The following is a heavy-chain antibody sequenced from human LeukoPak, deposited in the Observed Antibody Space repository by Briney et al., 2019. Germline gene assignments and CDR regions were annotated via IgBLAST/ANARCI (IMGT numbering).Heavy chain of an antibody. V-gene: IGHV3-74*01. CDR3: ARVAASSGGHFDY. CDR2: INSDGSST. Sequence: GGSLRLSCAASGFTFSSYWLRWVRQGPGKGHVWVSYINSDGSSTNYADSVRGRFTISRDNAKSTLYLQMNSLRAEDTAVYYCARVAASSGGHFDYWGQGTLVTVSS. D-gene: IGHD6-19*01. J-gene: IGHJ4*02. CDR1: GFTFSSYW.